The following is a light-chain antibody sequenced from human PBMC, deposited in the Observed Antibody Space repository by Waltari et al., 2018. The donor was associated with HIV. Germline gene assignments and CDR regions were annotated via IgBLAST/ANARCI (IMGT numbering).Light chain of an antibody. CDR3: SSYTSTSTVYV. J-gene: IGLJ1*01. CDR1: SSDVGCYNS. Sequence: QSALTQPASVSGAPGQSITISSTGTSSDVGCYNSVSWYQLHPGKAPKLMIYAVSNRPSGVSNRFSGSKSDNTASLTISGLQAEDEADYYGSSYTSTSTVYVFGAGTEVTVL. CDR2: AVS. V-gene: IGLV2-14*03.